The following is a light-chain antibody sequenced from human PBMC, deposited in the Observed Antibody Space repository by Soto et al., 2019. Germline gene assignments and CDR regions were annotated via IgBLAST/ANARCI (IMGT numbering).Light chain of an antibody. CDR1: QSVSNY. V-gene: IGKV3-20*01. CDR2: GAS. CDR3: QQYGGSPQT. J-gene: IGKJ1*01. Sequence: EIVLTQSPGTLSLSPGERATLSCRASQSVSNYLVWYQQQPGQAPRLLIYGASSRATGIPDRFSGSGSGTDFTLTISRLEPEDFAVYYCQQYGGSPQTFGQGTKVEIK.